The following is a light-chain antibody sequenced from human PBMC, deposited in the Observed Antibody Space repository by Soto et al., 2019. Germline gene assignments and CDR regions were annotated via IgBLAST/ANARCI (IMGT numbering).Light chain of an antibody. CDR1: QSVGKNF. Sequence: EIVLTQSPGTLSLSPGERAALSCRASQSVGKNFLGWYQQKPGQSPRLLIYHASNRATSIPDRFSGTASGTDFTLTISRLEPEDFAVYYCHQYASSPLTFGGGTKVEIK. J-gene: IGKJ4*01. CDR2: HAS. CDR3: HQYASSPLT. V-gene: IGKV3-20*01.